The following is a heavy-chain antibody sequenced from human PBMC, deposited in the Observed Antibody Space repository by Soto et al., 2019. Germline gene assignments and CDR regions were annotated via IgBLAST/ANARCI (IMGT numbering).Heavy chain of an antibody. Sequence: GVLRLSCAASGFTFSSYSMNWVRQAPGKGLEWVSYISSSSSTIYYADSVKGRFTISRDSSKNTVFLQMDSLRVEDTAMYYCARVNPPYPRGRGTQVTVSS. CDR2: ISSSSSTI. CDR3: ARVNPPYP. J-gene: IGHJ4*02. CDR1: GFTFSSYS. V-gene: IGHV3-48*04.